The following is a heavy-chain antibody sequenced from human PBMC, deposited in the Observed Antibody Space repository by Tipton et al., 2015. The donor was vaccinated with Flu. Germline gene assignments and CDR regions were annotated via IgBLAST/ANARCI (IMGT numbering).Heavy chain of an antibody. CDR1: GGSISSGTYY. V-gene: IGHV4-31*11. CDR3: ARDLRGYRGYTGGDAFDV. J-gene: IGHJ3*01. Sequence: TLSLTCAVSGGSISSGTYYWSWIRQHPGKGLEWIGYIYYSGSTYYNPSLKSRVTMSIDTSKNQFSLRLSSVTAADTAVYYCARDLRGYRGYTGGDAFDVWGQGTMVTVSS. CDR2: IYYSGST. D-gene: IGHD5-12*01.